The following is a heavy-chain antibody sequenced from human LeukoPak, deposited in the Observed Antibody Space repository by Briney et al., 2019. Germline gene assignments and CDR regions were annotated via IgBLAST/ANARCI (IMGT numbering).Heavy chain of an antibody. CDR1: GYSISSDNY. Sequence: SETLSLTCAVSGYSISSDNYWVWIRQPPGQGLEWTGGIYHSGSTYYNPSLKSRVTMSVDTSKDQFSLKLSSVTAADTAVYYCARAPRDSSSSNYMRRFDYWGQGTLVTVSS. J-gene: IGHJ4*02. CDR3: ARAPRDSSSSNYMRRFDY. D-gene: IGHD3-22*01. CDR2: IYHSGST. V-gene: IGHV4-38-2*01.